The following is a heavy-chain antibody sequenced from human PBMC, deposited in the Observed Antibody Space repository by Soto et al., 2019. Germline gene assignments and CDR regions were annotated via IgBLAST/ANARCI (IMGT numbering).Heavy chain of an antibody. J-gene: IGHJ2*01. CDR3: ARTPPTVSGYSSGWSYWYFDL. CDR1: GFTFSSYS. D-gene: IGHD6-19*01. Sequence: GGSLRLSCAASGFTFSSYSMNWVRQAPGKGLEWVSSISSSSSYIYYADSVKGRFTISRDNAKNSLYLQMNSLRAEDTAVYYCARTPPTVSGYSSGWSYWYFDLWGRGTLVTVSS. V-gene: IGHV3-21*01. CDR2: ISSSSSYI.